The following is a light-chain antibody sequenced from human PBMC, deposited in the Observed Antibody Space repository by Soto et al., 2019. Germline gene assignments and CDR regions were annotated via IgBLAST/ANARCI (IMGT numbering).Light chain of an antibody. CDR1: QGISSW. Sequence: DIQMNQSPSSVSASVGARVTITCRASQGISSWLACYQQKPGKAPNLLIYASSSLQSAVPSRFSGGGSGTDFALTISSRQPEVFATYNWQQAKGFPFTFGPGTKVHIK. J-gene: IGKJ3*01. CDR3: QQAKGFPFT. V-gene: IGKV1-12*01. CDR2: ASS.